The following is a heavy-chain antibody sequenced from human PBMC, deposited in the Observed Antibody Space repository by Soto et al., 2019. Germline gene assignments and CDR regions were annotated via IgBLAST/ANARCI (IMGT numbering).Heavy chain of an antibody. Sequence: GGSLRLSCAASAFTLSSYWMYWVRQAPGKGLVWVSRINSDGSSTNYADSVKGRFTISRDNAKNTLYLQMNSLRAEDTAVYYCAREYSSSRYFDYWGQGTLVTVSS. D-gene: IGHD6-6*01. CDR2: INSDGSST. J-gene: IGHJ4*02. CDR3: AREYSSSRYFDY. V-gene: IGHV3-74*01. CDR1: AFTLSSYW.